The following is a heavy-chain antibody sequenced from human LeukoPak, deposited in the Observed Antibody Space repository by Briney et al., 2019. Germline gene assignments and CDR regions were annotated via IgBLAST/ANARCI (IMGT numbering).Heavy chain of an antibody. Sequence: GGSLRLSCAASGFTVSSNHMSWVRQAPGKGLEWVSIIYTDGGAYYADSVKGRFTISRDSSNNTLYLQINSLKAEDTAVYYCAKRPPSVAGVTYGMDVWGQGTTVTVSS. V-gene: IGHV3-53*01. CDR1: GFTVSSNH. CDR3: AKRPPSVAGVTYGMDV. CDR2: IYTDGGA. J-gene: IGHJ6*02. D-gene: IGHD6-19*01.